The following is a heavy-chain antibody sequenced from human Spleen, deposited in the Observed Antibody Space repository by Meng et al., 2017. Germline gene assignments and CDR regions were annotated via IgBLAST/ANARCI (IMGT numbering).Heavy chain of an antibody. V-gene: IGHV4-31*03. J-gene: IGHJ5*02. CDR1: GGSISSGGYY. Sequence: QGPLTGPGPGLVKPSQTFSLTCTVSGGSISSGGYYWSWIRQHPGKGLEWIGHMYYSGSTYYNPSLKSRVTISVDTSQNQFSLKLSSVTAADTAVYYCAANRDGFDPWGQGTLVTVSS. CDR2: MYYSGST. CDR3: AANRDGFDP.